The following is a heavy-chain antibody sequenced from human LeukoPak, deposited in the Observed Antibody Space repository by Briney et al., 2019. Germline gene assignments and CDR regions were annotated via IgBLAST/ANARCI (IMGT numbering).Heavy chain of an antibody. Sequence: GGSLRLSCAASGFTFSGRWMSWVRQAPGKGLEWVANIKQDGSEKYYVDSVKGRFTISRDNAKNSLYLQMNSLRAEDTAVYYCARVEYYYDSSGYYPHFDYWGQGTLVTVSS. CDR3: ARVEYYYDSSGYYPHFDY. D-gene: IGHD3-22*01. V-gene: IGHV3-7*01. J-gene: IGHJ4*02. CDR2: IKQDGSEK. CDR1: GFTFSGRW.